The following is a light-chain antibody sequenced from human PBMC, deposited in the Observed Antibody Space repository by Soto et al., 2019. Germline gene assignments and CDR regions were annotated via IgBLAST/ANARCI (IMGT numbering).Light chain of an antibody. Sequence: CALTQPPSASGSPGQSVTISCTGTSSDVGGYNYVSWYQQHPGKAPKLMIYEVSKRPSGVPDRFSGSKSGNTASLTVSGLQAEDEADYYCSSYAGSNNFVVFGGGTKLTVL. CDR2: EVS. CDR3: SSYAGSNNFVV. V-gene: IGLV2-8*01. CDR1: SSDVGGYNY. J-gene: IGLJ2*01.